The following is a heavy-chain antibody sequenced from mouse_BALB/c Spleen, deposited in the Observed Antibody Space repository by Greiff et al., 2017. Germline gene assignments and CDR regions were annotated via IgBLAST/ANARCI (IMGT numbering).Heavy chain of an antibody. Sequence: VQLQQPGAELVKPGASVKLSCTASGYTFTSYWMHWVTQRPGQGLEWLGEINPSNGRTNYNEKFKSKATLTVDKSSSTAYMQLSSLTSEDSAVYYCAGYYYGSSYRFAYWGQGTLVTVSA. CDR2: INPSNGRT. CDR3: AGYYYGSSYRFAY. CDR1: GYTFTSYW. V-gene: IGHV1S81*02. J-gene: IGHJ3*01. D-gene: IGHD1-1*01.